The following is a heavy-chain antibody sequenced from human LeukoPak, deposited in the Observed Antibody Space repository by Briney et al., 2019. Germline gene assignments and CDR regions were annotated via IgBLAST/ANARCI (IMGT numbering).Heavy chain of an antibody. Sequence: PGGSLRLSCAASGFTFSTYWMSWVRQAPGKGLEWVANIKQDGSGKYYVDSVKGRFTISRDNAKNSLYLQMNSLTAEDTAVYYCARDPDQIVGANFDYWGQGTLVTVSS. V-gene: IGHV3-7*01. CDR3: ARDPDQIVGANFDY. D-gene: IGHD1-26*01. CDR2: IKQDGSGK. CDR1: GFTFSTYW. J-gene: IGHJ4*02.